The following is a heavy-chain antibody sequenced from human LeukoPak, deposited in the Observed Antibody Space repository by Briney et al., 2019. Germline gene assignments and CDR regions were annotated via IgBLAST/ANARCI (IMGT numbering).Heavy chain of an antibody. V-gene: IGHV3-30*04. D-gene: IGHD1-26*01. J-gene: IGHJ4*02. CDR2: ISYDGSNK. Sequence: GGSLRLSCAASGFTFSSYAMHWVRQAPGKGLEWVAVISYDGSNKYYADSVKGRFTISRDNSKNTLYLQMNSLRAEDTAVYYCERSLVGATTWDWNYFDYWGQGTLVNVSS. CDR1: GFTFSSYA. CDR3: ERSLVGATTWDWNYFDY.